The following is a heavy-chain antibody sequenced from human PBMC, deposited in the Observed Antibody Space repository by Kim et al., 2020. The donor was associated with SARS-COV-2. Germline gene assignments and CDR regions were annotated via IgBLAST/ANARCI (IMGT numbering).Heavy chain of an antibody. J-gene: IGHJ6*03. CDR2: IKSKTDGGTT. CDR3: TTGGKAVAFYYYYYYMDV. D-gene: IGHD6-19*01. CDR1: GFTFSNAW. Sequence: GGSLRLSCAASGFTFSNAWMSWVRQAPGKGLEWVGRIKSKTDGGTTDYAAPVKGRFTISRDDSKNTLYLQMNSLKTEDTAVYYCTTGGKAVAFYYYYYYMDVWGKGTTVTVSS. V-gene: IGHV3-15*01.